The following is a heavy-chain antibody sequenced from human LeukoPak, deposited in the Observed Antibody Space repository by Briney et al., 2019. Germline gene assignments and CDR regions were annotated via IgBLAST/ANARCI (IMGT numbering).Heavy chain of an antibody. Sequence: SSETLSLTCAVYGGSFSGYYWSWIRQPPGKGLEWIGEINHSGSTNYNPSLKSRVTISVDTSKNQFSLKVSSVTAADTAVYYCARSYGSGSSAGYWGQGTLVTVSS. CDR1: GGSFSGYY. D-gene: IGHD3-10*01. J-gene: IGHJ4*02. V-gene: IGHV4-34*01. CDR3: ARSYGSGSSAGY. CDR2: INHSGST.